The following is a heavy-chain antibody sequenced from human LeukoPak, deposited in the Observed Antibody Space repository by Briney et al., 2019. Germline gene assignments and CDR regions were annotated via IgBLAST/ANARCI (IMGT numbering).Heavy chain of an antibody. CDR2: MNPNNGKA. Sequence: ASVTVSCKASGYTFTSDDINWVRQASGQGLEWMGWMNPNNGKAGYAQKLQGRVTMTTDSSTSTAYMELRSLRSDDTAVYYCARGPIIDIVVIPAAADYYHMDVWGKGTTVTVSS. J-gene: IGHJ6*03. D-gene: IGHD2-2*01. V-gene: IGHV1-8*01. CDR1: GYTFTSDD. CDR3: ARGPIIDIVVIPAAADYYHMDV.